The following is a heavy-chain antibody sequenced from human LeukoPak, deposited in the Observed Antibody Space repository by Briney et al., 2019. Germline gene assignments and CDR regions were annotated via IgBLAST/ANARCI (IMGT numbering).Heavy chain of an antibody. V-gene: IGHV4-59*01. D-gene: IGHD3-22*01. CDR2: IYYSGST. CDR1: GGSISSYY. Sequence: SETLSLTCTVSGGSISSYYWSWIRQPPGKGLEWIGYIYYSGSTNYNPSLKSRVTISADTSKNQFSLKLNSVTAADTAVYYCARGTYYYDSSGYYLDYWGQGTLVTVSS. J-gene: IGHJ4*02. CDR3: ARGTYYYDSSGYYLDY.